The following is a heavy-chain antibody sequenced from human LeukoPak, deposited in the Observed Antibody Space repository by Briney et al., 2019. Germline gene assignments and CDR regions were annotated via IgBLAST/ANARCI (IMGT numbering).Heavy chain of an antibody. D-gene: IGHD4-11*01. V-gene: IGHV4-31*03. Sequence: SETLSLTCTVSGGSISSGGYYWSWIRQHPGKGLEWIGYMYYSGSTYYNPSLKSRVTISVDTSKNQFSLKVSSVTAADTAVYYCARGGRDYSDTWFDPWGQGTLVTVSP. J-gene: IGHJ5*02. CDR1: GGSISSGGYY. CDR2: MYYSGST. CDR3: ARGGRDYSDTWFDP.